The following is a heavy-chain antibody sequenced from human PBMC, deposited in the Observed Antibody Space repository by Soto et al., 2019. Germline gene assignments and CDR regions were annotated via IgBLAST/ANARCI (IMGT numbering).Heavy chain of an antibody. CDR2: ISYDGSNK. CDR3: AKDWEPSVVAAPFDY. D-gene: IGHD2-15*01. Sequence: QVQLLESGGGVVQPGRSLRLSCAASGFTFSSYGMHWVRQAPGQVLEWVAVISYDGSNKYYEDSVKGRFTISRDNSKNTLYLQMNSLRAEDTAVYYCAKDWEPSVVAAPFDYWGQGNLVTVSS. V-gene: IGHV3-30*18. J-gene: IGHJ4*02. CDR1: GFTFSSYG.